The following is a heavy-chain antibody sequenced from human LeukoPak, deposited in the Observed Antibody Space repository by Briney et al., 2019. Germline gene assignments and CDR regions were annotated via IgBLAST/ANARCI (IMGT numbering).Heavy chain of an antibody. CDR3: AKEGNDYGATSIDY. CDR1: GGSISSHY. Sequence: SETLSLTCTVSGGSISSHYWAWLRQPPGKGLEWIGWMFFTGDTNYNPSLKSRVTISVDHSKNQFSLKPTSVTAADTAVYYCAKEGNDYGATSIDYWGQGTLVTVPS. J-gene: IGHJ4*02. CDR2: MFFTGDT. V-gene: IGHV4-59*11. D-gene: IGHD4-17*01.